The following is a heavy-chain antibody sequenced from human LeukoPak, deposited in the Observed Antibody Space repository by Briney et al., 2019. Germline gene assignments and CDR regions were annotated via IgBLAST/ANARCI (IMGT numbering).Heavy chain of an antibody. CDR2: ISGLGGAP. J-gene: IGHJ4*02. Sequence: GGSLRLSCAASGFTFSSYAMTWVRQAPGQGREWVSAISGLGGAPFYADSVKCRFTISRDNSNNMLYLPMNSLRADDTALFYCAINPGDYDDFDYWGQGTLVTVSS. V-gene: IGHV3-23*01. D-gene: IGHD4-17*01. CDR3: AINPGDYDDFDY. CDR1: GFTFSSYA.